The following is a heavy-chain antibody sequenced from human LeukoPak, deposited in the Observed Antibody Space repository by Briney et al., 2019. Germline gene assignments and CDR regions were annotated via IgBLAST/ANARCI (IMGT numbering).Heavy chain of an antibody. D-gene: IGHD3-10*01. V-gene: IGHV3-23*01. CDR1: GFTFSSYA. CDR2: ISGSGGST. J-gene: IGHJ4*02. Sequence: PGGSLRLSCAASGFTFSSYAMSWVRQAPGKGLEWVSAISGSGGSTYYADSVKGRFTISRDNSKNTLYLQMNSLRAEDTAVYYCAKDMSLSEGSKFLNYFDYWGQGTLVTVSS. CDR3: AKDMSLSEGSKFLNYFDY.